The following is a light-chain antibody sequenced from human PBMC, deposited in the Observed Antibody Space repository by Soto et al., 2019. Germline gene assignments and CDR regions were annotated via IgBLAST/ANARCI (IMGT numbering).Light chain of an antibody. CDR2: DVS. V-gene: IGLV2-11*01. Sequence: QSALTQPRSLSGSPGQSVTISCTGTSSDVGGYNYVSWYQQHPGKAPKLIIYDVSTRPSGVPDRFSGSKSGNTASLTISGLQAEDEADYYCCSYAGSYTWVFGTGTKLTVL. CDR3: CSYAGSYTWV. CDR1: SSDVGGYNY. J-gene: IGLJ1*01.